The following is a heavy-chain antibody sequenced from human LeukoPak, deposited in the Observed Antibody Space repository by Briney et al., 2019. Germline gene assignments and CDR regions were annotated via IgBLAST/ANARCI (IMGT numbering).Heavy chain of an antibody. J-gene: IGHJ5*02. CDR1: GVSISGYY. Sequence: SETLSLTCAASGVSISGYYWSWIRQPPGKGLEWSGRVYTSGSTNYNPSLKSRVTMSIDTSKNQFSLKLSAVTAADTAVYYCAKSPSGRGGYNWFDPWGQGTLVTVSS. D-gene: IGHD3-16*01. V-gene: IGHV4-4*07. CDR3: AKSPSGRGGYNWFDP. CDR2: VYTSGST.